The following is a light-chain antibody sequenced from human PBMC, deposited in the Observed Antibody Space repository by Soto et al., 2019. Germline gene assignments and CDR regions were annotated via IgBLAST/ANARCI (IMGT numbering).Light chain of an antibody. CDR2: SNN. J-gene: IGLJ2*01. CDR1: SSNIGSNT. CDR3: TSYTSTDTLVV. V-gene: IGLV1-44*01. Sequence: QSVLTQPPSASGTPGQRVTMSCSGSSSNIGSNTVNWYQQLPGAAPKLLIQSNNQRPSGVPDRFSGSQSGTSASLAISGLQSEDEADYYCTSYTSTDTLVVFGGGTKLTVL.